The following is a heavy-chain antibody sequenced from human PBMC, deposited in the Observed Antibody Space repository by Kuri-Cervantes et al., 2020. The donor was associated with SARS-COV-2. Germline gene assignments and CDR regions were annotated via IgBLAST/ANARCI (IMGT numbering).Heavy chain of an antibody. J-gene: IGHJ6*03. Sequence: SVKVSCKASGGTFSSYAVTWVRQAPGQGLGWMGRIIPLFGTTIYAQEFRGRVTITADKSTNTAYMELSSLRSEDTAVYYCARSNYGSGSPYRPGAYYYYMDVWSKGTTVTVSS. CDR3: ARSNYGSGSPYRPGAYYYYMDV. D-gene: IGHD3-10*01. V-gene: IGHV1-69*06. CDR2: IIPLFGTT. CDR1: GGTFSSYA.